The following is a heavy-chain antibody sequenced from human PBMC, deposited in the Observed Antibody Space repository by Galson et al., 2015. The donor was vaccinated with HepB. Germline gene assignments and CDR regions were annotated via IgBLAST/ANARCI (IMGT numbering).Heavy chain of an antibody. D-gene: IGHD6-19*01. Sequence: SLRLSCAASGFTFNEYYMTWIRQAPGKGLEWVTVISYDGRNQNYADSVMGRFTISRDNSKDTVYLQMSSLRADDTAVYYCARDSGYVSGWYAGRGGFDYWGQGTLVTVSS. CDR2: ISYDGRNQ. V-gene: IGHV3-30*03. J-gene: IGHJ4*02. CDR3: ARDSGYVSGWYAGRGGFDY. CDR1: GFTFNEYY.